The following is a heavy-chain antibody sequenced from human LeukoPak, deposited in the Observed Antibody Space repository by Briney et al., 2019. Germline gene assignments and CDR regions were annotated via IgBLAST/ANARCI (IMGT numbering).Heavy chain of an antibody. CDR1: GFTFSRYS. CDR3: SRGQLWLRGEGSGLDY. V-gene: IGHV3-49*04. J-gene: IGHJ4*02. D-gene: IGHD5-18*01. Sequence: PGGSLRLSCAASGFTFSRYSMNWVRQAPGKGLEWVGFIRSKLYGWTTEYAAAVKGRFTHSRDDSKSIAYLQMNSLKTEDTAVYYCSRGQLWLRGEGSGLDYWGQGTLVTVSS. CDR2: IRSKLYGWTT.